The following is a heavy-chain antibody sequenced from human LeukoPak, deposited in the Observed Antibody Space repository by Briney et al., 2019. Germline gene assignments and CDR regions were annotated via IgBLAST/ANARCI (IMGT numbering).Heavy chain of an antibody. J-gene: IGHJ6*03. CDR3: ARGFVRHYYMDV. CDR2: INHSGST. Sequence: SETLSLTCAVYGGSFSGYYWSWIRQPPGKGLEWIGEINHSGSTNYNPSLKSRVTISVDTSKNQFSLKLSSVTAADTAVYYCARGFVRHYYMDVWGKGTTVTVSS. CDR1: GGSFSGYY. D-gene: IGHD2/OR15-2a*01. V-gene: IGHV4-34*01.